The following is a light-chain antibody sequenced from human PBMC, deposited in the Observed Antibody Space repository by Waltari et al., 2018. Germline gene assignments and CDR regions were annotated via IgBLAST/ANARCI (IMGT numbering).Light chain of an antibody. CDR3: KTGGHGTWV. CDR1: SGHSSNI. Sequence: QLVVTQSPSASAPLGASVKLTCTLSSGHSSNIVAWLQQRPEKGPRYLMRVNSDGSHIKGDDIPDRFTGSRSGAARYLTISSLQPDDEADYYCKTGGHGTWVFGGGTTLTVL. V-gene: IGLV4-69*01. CDR2: VNSDGSH. J-gene: IGLJ3*02.